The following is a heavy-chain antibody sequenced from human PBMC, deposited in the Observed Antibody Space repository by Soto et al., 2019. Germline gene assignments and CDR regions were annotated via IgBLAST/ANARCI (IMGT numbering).Heavy chain of an antibody. CDR1: GGTISSYY. Sequence: SETLSLTCPASGGTISSYYWSWIRQPPGKGLEWIGYIYYSGSTNYNPSLKSRVTISVDTSKNQFSLKLSSVTAADTAVYYCARVLFGRGNWFDPWGQGTLVTVSS. V-gene: IGHV4-59*01. CDR2: IYYSGST. J-gene: IGHJ5*02. D-gene: IGHD3-3*01. CDR3: ARVLFGRGNWFDP.